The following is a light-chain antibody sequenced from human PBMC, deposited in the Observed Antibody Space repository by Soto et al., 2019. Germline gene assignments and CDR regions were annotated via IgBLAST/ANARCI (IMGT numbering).Light chain of an antibody. V-gene: IGKV3-20*01. CDR2: GAS. Sequence: ETVLTQSPGTLSLSAEERATLSCRASQSVASGYLVWYQQKPSQTPTVLIYGASTRAAGIPDRFSGSGSGTDFTLTISRLEPEDFAVYYCQLYESSPTFGQGTKVDIK. J-gene: IGKJ1*01. CDR1: QSVASGY. CDR3: QLYESSPT.